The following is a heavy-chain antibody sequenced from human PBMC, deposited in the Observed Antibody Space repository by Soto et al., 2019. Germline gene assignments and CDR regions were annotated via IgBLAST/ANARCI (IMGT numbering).Heavy chain of an antibody. D-gene: IGHD2-2*01. CDR1: GGSISSGGYY. CDR3: ARDSSTSLYYYYGMDV. J-gene: IGHJ6*02. V-gene: IGHV4-31*03. CDR2: IYYSGST. Sequence: SETLSLTCTVSGGSISSGGYYWSWIRQHPGKGLEWIGYIYYSGSTYYNPSLKSRVTISVDTSKNQFSLKLSSVTAADTAVYYCARDSSTSLYYYYGMDVWGQGTTVTVSS.